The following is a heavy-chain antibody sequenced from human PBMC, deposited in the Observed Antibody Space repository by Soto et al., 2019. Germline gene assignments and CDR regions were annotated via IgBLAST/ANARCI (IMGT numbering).Heavy chain of an antibody. CDR2: ISGPSGYT. CDR1: GFSFSDHS. Sequence: RLSCTASGFSFSDHSMTWMRQAPGKGLEWISYISGPSGYTLYADSVKGRFTISRDNSKNSMFMRMNSLRVEDTAVYFCARAGISSASEYFFDYWGPGALVTVSS. CDR3: ARAGISSASEYFFDY. J-gene: IGHJ4*02. V-gene: IGHV3-11*06. D-gene: IGHD2-15*01.